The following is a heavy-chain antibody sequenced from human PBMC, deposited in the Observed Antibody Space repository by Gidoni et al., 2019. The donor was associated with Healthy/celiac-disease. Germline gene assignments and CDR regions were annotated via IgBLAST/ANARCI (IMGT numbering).Heavy chain of an antibody. CDR3: AHLAGNWNYDRFDP. J-gene: IGHJ5*02. Sequence: QITLKESGPTLVKPTQTLTLTCTFSGFSLRTSGVGVGWIRQPPGKALEWLALIYWDDDKRYSPSLKSRLTITKDTSKNQVVLTMTNMDPVDTATYYCAHLAGNWNYDRFDPWGQGTLVTVSS. CDR1: GFSLRTSGVG. V-gene: IGHV2-5*02. CDR2: IYWDDDK. D-gene: IGHD1-7*01.